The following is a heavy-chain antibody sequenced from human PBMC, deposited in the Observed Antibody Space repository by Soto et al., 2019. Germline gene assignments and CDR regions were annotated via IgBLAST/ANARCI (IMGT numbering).Heavy chain of an antibody. J-gene: IGHJ4*02. CDR3: AKDMCSSSSAATFDY. CDR2: ISWQSGSI. Sequence: EVQLVESGGGLAQPGRSLRLSCAASGFIFDDYAMHWVRQAPGKGLEWVSGISWQSGSIRYADSVKGRFTISRDNAKNSLYLQMNSLRVEDTALYYCAKDMCSSSSAATFDYWGQGILVTVSS. CDR1: GFIFDDYA. V-gene: IGHV3-9*01. D-gene: IGHD6-6*01.